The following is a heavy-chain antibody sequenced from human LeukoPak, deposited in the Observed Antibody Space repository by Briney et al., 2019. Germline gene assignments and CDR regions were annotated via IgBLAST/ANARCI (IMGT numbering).Heavy chain of an antibody. CDR3: ARNIVVVPAAIRSNAGYYYYYGMDV. V-gene: IGHV1-3*01. D-gene: IGHD2-2*01. CDR1: GYTFTSYA. CDR2: INAGNGNT. Sequence: VSVKVSCKASGYTFTSYAMHWVRQAPGQRLEWMGWINAGNGNTKYSQKFQGRVTITRDTSASTAYMELSSLRSEDTAVYYCARNIVVVPAAIRSNAGYYYYYGMDVWGQGTTVTVSS. J-gene: IGHJ6*02.